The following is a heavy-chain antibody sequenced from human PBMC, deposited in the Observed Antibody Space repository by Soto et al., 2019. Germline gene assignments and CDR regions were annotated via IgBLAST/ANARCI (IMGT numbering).Heavy chain of an antibody. V-gene: IGHV3-7*01. CDR2: IKQDGSEK. D-gene: IGHD3-10*01. CDR3: ARADSELLWFGELSQDYYYYMDV. J-gene: IGHJ6*03. CDR1: GFTFSSYW. Sequence: EVQLVESGGGLVQPGGSLRLSCAASGFTFSSYWMSWVRQAPGKGLEWVANIKQDGSEKYYVDSVKGRFTISRDNAKNSLYLQMNSLRAEDTAVYYCARADSELLWFGELSQDYYYYMDVWGKGTTVTVSS.